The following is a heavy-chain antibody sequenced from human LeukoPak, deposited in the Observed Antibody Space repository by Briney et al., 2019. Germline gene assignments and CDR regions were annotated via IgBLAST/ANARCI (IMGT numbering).Heavy chain of an antibody. CDR1: GFTFSSYS. Sequence: GGSLRLSCAASGFTFSSYSMNWVRQAPGKGLEWVSSISSSSSYIYYADSVKGRFTISRDNAKNSLYLQMNSLRAEDTAAYYCARATDGLWFGELSRWGQGTLVTVSS. D-gene: IGHD3-10*01. CDR2: ISSSSSYI. J-gene: IGHJ4*02. V-gene: IGHV3-21*01. CDR3: ARATDGLWFGELSR.